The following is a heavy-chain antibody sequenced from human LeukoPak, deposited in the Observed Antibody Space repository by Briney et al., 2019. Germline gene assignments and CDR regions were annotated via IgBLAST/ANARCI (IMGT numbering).Heavy chain of an antibody. Sequence: GASVKVSCRTSGYSFSSYKMHWVRQAPGQGLEWMGIIFPSGVNSAAYAWKFQGRVTMTRDTSTSTVYMELNSLSFEDTAVYYCAREGQRSSFDDAGYHFDDWGQGTLVAVSS. CDR2: IFPSGVNSA. CDR3: AREGQRSSFDDAGYHFDD. CDR1: GYSFSSYK. D-gene: IGHD2-2*03. J-gene: IGHJ4*02. V-gene: IGHV1-46*01.